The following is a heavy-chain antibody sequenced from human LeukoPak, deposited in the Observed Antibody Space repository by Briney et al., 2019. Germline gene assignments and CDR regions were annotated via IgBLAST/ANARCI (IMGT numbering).Heavy chain of an antibody. CDR1: GGSISTYY. Sequence: PSETLSLTCTVSGGSISTYYWSWIRQPPGKGLEWIGYIYYTGNTNYNPSLKSRATMSVDTSKNHFSLKLTSVTAADTAVYFCARARLGDNNGYYDRPFGYWGQGTLVTVSS. V-gene: IGHV4-59*01. J-gene: IGHJ4*02. D-gene: IGHD3-22*01. CDR2: IYYTGNT. CDR3: ARARLGDNNGYYDRPFGY.